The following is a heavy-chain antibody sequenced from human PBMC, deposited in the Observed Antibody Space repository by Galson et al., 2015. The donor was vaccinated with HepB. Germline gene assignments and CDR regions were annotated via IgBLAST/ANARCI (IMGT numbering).Heavy chain of an antibody. Sequence: SVKVSCKASGYTFTSYYMHWVRQAPGQGLEWMGIINPSGGSTSYAQKFQGRVTMTRDTSTSTVYMELSSLRSEDTAVYYCARESGYYGSGTPGAFDIWGQGTMVTVSS. J-gene: IGHJ3*02. CDR1: GYTFTSYY. D-gene: IGHD3-10*01. V-gene: IGHV1-46*01. CDR2: INPSGGST. CDR3: ARESGYYGSGTPGAFDI.